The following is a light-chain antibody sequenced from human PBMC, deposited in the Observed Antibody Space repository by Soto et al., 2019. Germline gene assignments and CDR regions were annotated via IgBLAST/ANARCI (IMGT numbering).Light chain of an antibody. V-gene: IGKV3-11*01. J-gene: IGKJ5*01. CDR3: QQRSNWPPIT. CDR2: DAS. Sequence: IVLTQSPGTLALSPGERATLSCRSSQSVSIYLAWYQQRPGQAPRILIYDASNRATGIPARFSGSGSGTDFTLTISSLEPEDFAVYYCQQRSNWPPITFGQGTRLEIK. CDR1: QSVSIY.